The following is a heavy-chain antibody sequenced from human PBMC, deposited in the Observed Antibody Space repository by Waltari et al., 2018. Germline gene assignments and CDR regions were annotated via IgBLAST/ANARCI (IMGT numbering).Heavy chain of an antibody. CDR2: IYHSGST. V-gene: IGHV4-30-2*01. CDR3: ARAYYPFYFDY. CDR1: GGSISSGGYS. Sequence: QLQLQESGSGLVKPSQTLSLTCAVSGGSISSGGYSWSWIRQPPGKGLEWIGYIYHSGSTYYNPSLKSRVTISVDRSKNQFSLKLSSVTAADTAVYYCARAYYPFYFDYWGQGTLVTVSS. D-gene: IGHD3-10*01. J-gene: IGHJ4*02.